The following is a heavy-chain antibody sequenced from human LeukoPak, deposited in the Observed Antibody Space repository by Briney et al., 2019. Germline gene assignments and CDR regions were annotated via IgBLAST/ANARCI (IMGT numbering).Heavy chain of an antibody. CDR3: AKGSSAGRPYYFDY. Sequence: GGSLRLSCAASGFTFSSYTMSWVRQAPGKGLEWVSAISHTSEYTYLADFVKGRFTISRDNSKNTLYLQMNSLRAEDTAMYYCAKGSSAGRPYYFDYWGQGTLVTVSS. CDR1: GFTFSSYT. CDR2: ISHTSEYT. J-gene: IGHJ4*02. V-gene: IGHV3-23*01. D-gene: IGHD3-10*01.